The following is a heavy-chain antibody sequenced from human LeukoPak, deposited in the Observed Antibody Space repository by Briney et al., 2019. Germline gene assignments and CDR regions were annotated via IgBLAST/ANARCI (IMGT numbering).Heavy chain of an antibody. Sequence: GGSLRLSCAASGFTFSSYSMNWVRQAPGKGLEWVSYISSSSSTIYYADSEKGRFTISRDNAKNSLYLQMNSLRAEDKAVYYCARHGRYCSTTSCYTYWGQGTLVTVSS. CDR3: ARHGRYCSTTSCYTY. CDR1: GFTFSSYS. V-gene: IGHV3-48*01. D-gene: IGHD2-2*02. J-gene: IGHJ4*02. CDR2: ISSSSSTI.